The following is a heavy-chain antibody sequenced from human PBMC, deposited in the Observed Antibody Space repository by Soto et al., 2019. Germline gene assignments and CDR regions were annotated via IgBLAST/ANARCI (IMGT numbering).Heavy chain of an antibody. Sequence: SETLSLTCAVSGGSISSGGYSWSWIRQPPGKGLEWIGYIYHSGSTYYNPSLKSRVTISVDRSKNQFSLKLSSVTAADTAVYYCARGEGYNWNYISYWGQGTLVTVSS. V-gene: IGHV4-30-2*01. CDR2: IYHSGST. CDR1: GGSISSGGYS. CDR3: ARGEGYNWNYISY. J-gene: IGHJ4*02. D-gene: IGHD1-7*01.